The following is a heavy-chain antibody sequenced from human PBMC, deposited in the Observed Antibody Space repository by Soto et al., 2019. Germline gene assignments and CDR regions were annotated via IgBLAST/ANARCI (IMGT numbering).Heavy chain of an antibody. Sequence: GGSLRLSCAASGFTFSSYAMSWVRQAPGKGLEWVSAISGSGGSTYYADSLKGRFTVSRDNSMNTLYLQMNSLRAEETAVYYCAKDRVTMAKSPQPTGGWGQGTLFTVS. CDR3: AKDRVTMAKSPQPTGG. J-gene: IGHJ4*02. V-gene: IGHV3-23*01. CDR1: GFTFSSYA. D-gene: IGHD3-10*01. CDR2: ISGSGGST.